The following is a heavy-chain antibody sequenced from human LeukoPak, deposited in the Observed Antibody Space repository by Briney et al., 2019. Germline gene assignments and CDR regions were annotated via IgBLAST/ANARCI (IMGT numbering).Heavy chain of an antibody. CDR2: ITGDGSST. Sequence: GGSLRLSCAASGFTFSGYWMHWVRQAPGKGLVWVSRITGDGSSTSYADSVKGRFTISRDNSKNTLYLQMNSLRAEDTAVYYCAKVAEGGPIDYWGQGTLVTVSS. CDR3: AKVAEGGPIDY. J-gene: IGHJ4*02. V-gene: IGHV3-74*01. CDR1: GFTFSGYW. D-gene: IGHD3-16*01.